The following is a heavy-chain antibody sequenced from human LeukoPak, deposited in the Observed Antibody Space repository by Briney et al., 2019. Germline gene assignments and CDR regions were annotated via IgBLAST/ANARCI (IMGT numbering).Heavy chain of an antibody. V-gene: IGHV4-59*01. CDR3: ARDSRTTTTFDI. CDR1: GGSISSYY. D-gene: IGHD1-1*01. Sequence: SETLSLTCTVSGGSISSYYWSWIRQPPGKGLEWIGDAYYSGSTNYNPSLKSRVTISVDTSKNQFSLRLTSVTAADTAVYHCARDSRTTTTFDIWGQGTMVTVSS. J-gene: IGHJ3*02. CDR2: AYYSGST.